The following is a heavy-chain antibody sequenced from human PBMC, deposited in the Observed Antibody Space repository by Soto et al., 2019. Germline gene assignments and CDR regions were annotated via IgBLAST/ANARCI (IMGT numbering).Heavy chain of an antibody. CDR2: VSHDGRNT. CDR1: GFTFSDYA. D-gene: IGHD6-19*01. J-gene: IGHJ4*02. V-gene: IGHV3-30*18. CDR3: AKGGRQWLVTSDFNY. Sequence: VQLVESGGGVVQPGRSLRLSCAASGFTFSDYAMHWVRQAPGKGLEWVAGVSHDGRNTHYADSVKGRFTISRDSSMDTVSLETTSLRAEDTSVYYCAKGGRQWLVTSDFNYWGQGALVTVSS.